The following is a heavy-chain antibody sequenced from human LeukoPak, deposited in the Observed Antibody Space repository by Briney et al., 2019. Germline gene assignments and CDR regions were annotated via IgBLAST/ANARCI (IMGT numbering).Heavy chain of an antibody. V-gene: IGHV1-46*01. D-gene: IGHD2-2*01. CDR2: INLSGGST. CDR1: GYTFTSYY. CDR3: ARVDRYCRSTSCSTFYFDY. Sequence: ASVKVSCKASGYTFTSYYMHWVRQAPGQGLEWMGIINLSGGSTSYAQKFQGRVTMTRDTSTSTVYMELSSLRSEDTAVYYCARVDRYCRSTSCSTFYFDYWGQGTLVTVSS. J-gene: IGHJ4*02.